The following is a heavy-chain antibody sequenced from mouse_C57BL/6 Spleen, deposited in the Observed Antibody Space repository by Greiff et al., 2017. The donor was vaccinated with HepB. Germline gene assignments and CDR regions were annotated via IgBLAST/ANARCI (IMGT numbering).Heavy chain of an antibody. CDR3: AKRAYYSNYDYAMDY. CDR1: GFSLTSYG. J-gene: IGHJ4*01. V-gene: IGHV2-5*01. Sequence: VQLQQSGPGLVQPSQRLSITCTVSGFSLTSYGVHWVRQSPGKGLEWLGVIWRGGSTDYNAAFMSRLSITKDNSKSQVFFKMNSLQADDTAIYYCAKRAYYSNYDYAMDYWGQGTSVTVSS. CDR2: IWRGGST. D-gene: IGHD2-5*01.